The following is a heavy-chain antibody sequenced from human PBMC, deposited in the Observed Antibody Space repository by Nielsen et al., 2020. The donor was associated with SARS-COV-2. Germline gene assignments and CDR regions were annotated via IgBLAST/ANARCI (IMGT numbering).Heavy chain of an antibody. CDR1: GFSLSTSGVG. J-gene: IGHJ4*02. D-gene: IGHD3-9*01. CDR2: IYWNDDK. V-gene: IGHV2-5*01. Sequence: SGPTLVKPTQTLTLTCTFSGFSLSTSGVGVGWIRQPPGKALEWLALIYWNDDKRYSPSLKSRLTITKDTSKNQVVLTMTNMDPVDTATYYCAHSQKDYDILTGYSKYFDYWGQGTLVTVSS. CDR3: AHSQKDYDILTGYSKYFDY.